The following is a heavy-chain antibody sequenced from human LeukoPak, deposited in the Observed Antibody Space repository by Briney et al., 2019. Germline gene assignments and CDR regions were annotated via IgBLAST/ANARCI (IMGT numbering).Heavy chain of an antibody. CDR2: IIPIFGTA. Sequence: SVKVSCTASGGTFSSYAISWVRQAPGQGLEWMGGIIPIFGTAKYAQKFQGRITIIADESTTTAYMELSSLRSEDTAVYYCARAAAYCGGDCYSPFDYWGQGTLVTVSS. J-gene: IGHJ4*02. CDR1: GGTFSSYA. V-gene: IGHV1-69*01. CDR3: ARAAAYCGGDCYSPFDY. D-gene: IGHD2-21*02.